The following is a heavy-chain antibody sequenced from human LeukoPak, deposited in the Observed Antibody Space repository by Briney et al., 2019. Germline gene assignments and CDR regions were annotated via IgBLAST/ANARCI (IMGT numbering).Heavy chain of an antibody. Sequence: GEPLKISFKGSGYRFTNYWISWVRPMPGKGLEWMGRIDPSDSYAKYSPSFEGHVSISADKPINTAYLQWSSLKASDTARYFCARLGVDNWNYEFDYWGQGTIVSVSS. CDR2: IDPSDSYA. J-gene: IGHJ4*02. CDR3: ARLGVDNWNYEFDY. D-gene: IGHD1-7*01. V-gene: IGHV5-10-1*01. CDR1: GYRFTNYW.